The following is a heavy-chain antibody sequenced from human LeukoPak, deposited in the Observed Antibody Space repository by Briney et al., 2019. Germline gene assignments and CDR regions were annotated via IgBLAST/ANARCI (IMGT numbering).Heavy chain of an antibody. CDR2: ISSSSSYI. CDR1: GFKFSSYS. D-gene: IGHD3-10*01. J-gene: IGHJ6*03. Sequence: GGSLRLSCAASGFKFSSYSMKWVRQAPGKGLEWVSFISSSSSYIYYADSLKGRFTISRDNSKNTLYLQMNSLRAEDTAVYYCASSRGPITMVRGVHYYMDVWGKGTTVTISS. V-gene: IGHV3-21*04. CDR3: ASSRGPITMVRGVHYYMDV.